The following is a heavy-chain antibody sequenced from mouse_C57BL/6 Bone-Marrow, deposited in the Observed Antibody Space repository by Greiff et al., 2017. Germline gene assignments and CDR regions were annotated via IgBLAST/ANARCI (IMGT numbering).Heavy chain of an antibody. CDR1: GYAFSSSW. V-gene: IGHV1-82*01. Sequence: QVQLQQSGPELVKPGASVKISCKASGYAFSSSWMNWVKQRPGKGLEWIGRIYPGDGDTNYNGKFKGKATLTADKSSSTAYMQLSSLTSEDSAVYFCARWRGRDYWGRGTTLTVTA. CDR2: IYPGDGDT. J-gene: IGHJ2*01. CDR3: ARWRGRDY.